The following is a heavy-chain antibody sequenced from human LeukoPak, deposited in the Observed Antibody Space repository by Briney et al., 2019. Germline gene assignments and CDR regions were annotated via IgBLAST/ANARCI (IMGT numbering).Heavy chain of an antibody. CDR1: GGSISSGDYY. CDR3: ARGQLATGIFDH. D-gene: IGHD6-6*01. Sequence: SETLSLTCTVSGGSISSGDYYWGWIRQPPGKGLEWLGYIYYSGSTYYNPSLKSRVTISVDTSKNQFSLKLSSVTAADTAVYYCARGQLATGIFDHWGQGTLVTVSS. V-gene: IGHV4-30-4*01. J-gene: IGHJ4*02. CDR2: IYYSGST.